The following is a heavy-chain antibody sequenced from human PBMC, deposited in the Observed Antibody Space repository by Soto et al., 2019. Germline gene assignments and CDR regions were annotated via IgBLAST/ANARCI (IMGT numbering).Heavy chain of an antibody. CDR2: ISGSAGT. J-gene: IGHJ4*02. Sequence: GGSLRLSCTASGITFRTYAMTWFRQAPGKGLEWVSAISGSAGTFYATSVKGRFTISRDNSRSTVYLQMHSLRAEDSAIYYCAKEKDYDFNWGSDRFTSHYWGRGTLVTVSS. D-gene: IGHD3-16*02. V-gene: IGHV3-23*01. CDR1: GITFRTYA. CDR3: AKEKDYDFNWGSDRFTSHY.